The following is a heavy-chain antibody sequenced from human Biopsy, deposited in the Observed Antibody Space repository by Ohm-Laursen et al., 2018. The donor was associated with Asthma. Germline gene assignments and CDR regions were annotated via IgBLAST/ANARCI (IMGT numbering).Heavy chain of an antibody. J-gene: IGHJ4*02. CDR2: TNSVFGTT. Sequence: YSVQVSCKSLGRIFNNYVIGWARQAPGEGIEWTGGTNSVFGTTTYPQKFQDRVTINADDSTRTVYMESSILRSEDMAVYYCARKAGSCISRTCYSLDYWGQGTLVTVSS. D-gene: IGHD2-2*01. V-gene: IGHV1-69*01. CDR3: ARKAGSCISRTCYSLDY. CDR1: GRIFNNYV.